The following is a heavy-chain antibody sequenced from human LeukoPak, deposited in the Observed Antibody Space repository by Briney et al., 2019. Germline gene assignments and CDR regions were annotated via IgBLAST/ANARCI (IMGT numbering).Heavy chain of an antibody. CDR1: GGSISSSSYY. Sequence: SETLSLTCTVSGGSISSSSYYWSWVRQPPGKGLVWLGYIYYSGSTYYNPSLKSRVTISVDTSKNQFSLKVRSVTAADTAVYYCARGARVAATPTRPLQYYFDYWGQGTLVTVSS. CDR2: IYYSGST. J-gene: IGHJ4*02. D-gene: IGHD2-15*01. V-gene: IGHV4-30-4*08. CDR3: ARGARVAATPTRPLQYYFDY.